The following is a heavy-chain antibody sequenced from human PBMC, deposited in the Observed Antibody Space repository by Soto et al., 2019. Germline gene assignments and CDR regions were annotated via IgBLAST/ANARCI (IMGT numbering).Heavy chain of an antibody. V-gene: IGHV4-30-2*01. Sequence: SETLSLTCAVSGGSISSGGYSWSWIRQPPGKGLEWIGYMYHSGSTYYNPSFQGQVTISADKSINTVYLQWSSLKASDTATYYCARLGFDYDFLSGYYNVHHYYGIDVWGQGTTVTVSS. CDR3: ARLGFDYDFLSGYYNVHHYYGIDV. J-gene: IGHJ6*02. D-gene: IGHD3-3*01. CDR2: MYHSGST. CDR1: GGSISSGGYS.